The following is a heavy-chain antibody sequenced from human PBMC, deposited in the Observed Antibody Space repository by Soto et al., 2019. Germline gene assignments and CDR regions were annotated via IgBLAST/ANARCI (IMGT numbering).Heavy chain of an antibody. CDR1: GGSISGGDYY. CDR2: IYNTGST. D-gene: IGHD6-13*01. V-gene: IGHV4-31*03. Sequence: TSETLSLTCSVSGGSISGGDYYWSWLRQHPGKGLEWIGYIYNTGSTSYNPSLKSRLTVSLDTSKNQFSVKLTSVTAADTAVYYCARARRYTSSWFHFDSWGQGSLVTVSS. CDR3: ARARRYTSSWFHFDS. J-gene: IGHJ4*02.